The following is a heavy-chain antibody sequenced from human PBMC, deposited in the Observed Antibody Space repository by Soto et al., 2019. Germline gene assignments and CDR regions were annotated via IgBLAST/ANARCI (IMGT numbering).Heavy chain of an antibody. D-gene: IGHD3-10*01. V-gene: IGHV3-73*01. J-gene: IGHJ4*02. Sequence: EVLLVESGGGVVQPGGSLKLSCVASGVVFKDSSIHWFRQASGKGLEWVGRIRDRAYNYATAYTASVKGRFTISRDDSTNTAYLQMNSLRTEDTAIYYCTRLISAAQDYWGQGTLVTVSS. CDR2: IRDRAYNYAT. CDR1: GVVFKDSS. CDR3: TRLISAAQDY.